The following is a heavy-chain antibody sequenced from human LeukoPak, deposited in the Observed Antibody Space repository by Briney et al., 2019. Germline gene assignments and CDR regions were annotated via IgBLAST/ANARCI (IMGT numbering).Heavy chain of an antibody. Sequence: GGALRHSCAASGFTLSSYWMSWVRQAPGRGLERVANIKQDGSEKYYVDSVRGRFTLSRDNTQNSLYLQMNSLRDEDTAVYNCARAPVTSSSSWYWYYYYYMDVWGKGTTVTISS. J-gene: IGHJ6*03. V-gene: IGHV3-7*01. CDR1: GFTLSSYW. D-gene: IGHD6-13*01. CDR2: IKQDGSEK. CDR3: ARAPVTSSSSWYWYYYYYMDV.